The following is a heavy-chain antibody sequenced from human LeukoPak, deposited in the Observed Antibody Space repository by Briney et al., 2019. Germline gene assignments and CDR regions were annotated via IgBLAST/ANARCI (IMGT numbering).Heavy chain of an antibody. Sequence: PGGSLRLSCAASGFTFSSYWMHWVRQAPGKGLVWVSRINSDGSSTSYADSVKGRCTISRYNANNKPYMQMNSLRAEDTAVYYCARDQARYYYYYMDVWGKGTTVTVSS. V-gene: IGHV3-74*01. J-gene: IGHJ6*03. CDR2: INSDGSST. CDR3: ARDQARYYYYYMDV. CDR1: GFTFSSYW.